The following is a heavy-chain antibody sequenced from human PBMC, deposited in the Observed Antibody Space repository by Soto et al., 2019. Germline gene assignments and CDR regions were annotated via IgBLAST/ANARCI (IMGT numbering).Heavy chain of an antibody. CDR3: AQNYNVWGYF. CDR1: GFTFSRYA. V-gene: IGHV3-23*01. CDR2: FSGPGGGT. J-gene: IGHJ4*02. D-gene: IGHD3-16*01. Sequence: GGSLRLSCAASGFTFSRYAMSWVRQAPGKGLEWVSTFSGPGGGTYYADSVKGRFTISRDNSKNTLYLQMNSLRAEDTAIYFCAQNYNVWGYFWGQGTLVTVSS.